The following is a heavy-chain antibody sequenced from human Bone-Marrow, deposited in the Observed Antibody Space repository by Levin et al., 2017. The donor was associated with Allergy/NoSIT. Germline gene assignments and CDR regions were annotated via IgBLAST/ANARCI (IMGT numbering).Heavy chain of an antibody. D-gene: IGHD2-15*01. V-gene: IGHV4-59*01. Sequence: SETLSLTCTVSGGSISSYFWSWIRQPPGKGLEWIGYMPYRGNTKYNPSLKSRVTISGDTPKNQFFLTLNSVTAADTAVYYCARQDGWFFDFWGQGALVTVAS. J-gene: IGHJ4*02. CDR1: GGSISSYF. CDR2: MPYRGNT. CDR3: ARQDGWFFDF.